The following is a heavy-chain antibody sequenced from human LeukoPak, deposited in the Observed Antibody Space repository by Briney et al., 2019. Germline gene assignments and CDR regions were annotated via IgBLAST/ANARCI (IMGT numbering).Heavy chain of an antibody. CDR3: ATQPREEYYFDY. J-gene: IGHJ4*02. CDR1: GGSISSYY. D-gene: IGHD3-10*01. Sequence: SETLSLTCTVSGGSISSYYWSWIRQPPGKGLEWIGYIYYSGSTNYNPSLKSRVTISVDTSKNQFSLKLSSVTAADTAVYYCATQPREEYYFDYWGQGTLVTVSS. V-gene: IGHV4-59*08. CDR2: IYYSGST.